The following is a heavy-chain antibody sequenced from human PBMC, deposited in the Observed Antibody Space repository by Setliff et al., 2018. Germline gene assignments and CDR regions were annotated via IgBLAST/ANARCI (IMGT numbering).Heavy chain of an antibody. CDR1: GFTFDDYA. CDR2: INWNGGSI. D-gene: IGHD4-17*01. CDR3: VRDKGSNYGDNWFDY. Sequence: PGESLKISCAASGFTFDDYAMTWVRQAPGKGLEWVSGINWNGGSIGYADSVKGRFTISRDNAKNSLYLLMNSLRAEDTALYYCVRDKGSNYGDNWFDYWGQGTLVTVSS. V-gene: IGHV3-20*04. J-gene: IGHJ4*02.